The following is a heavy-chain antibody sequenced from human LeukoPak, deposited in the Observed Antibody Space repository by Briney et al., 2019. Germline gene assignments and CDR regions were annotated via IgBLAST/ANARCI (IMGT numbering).Heavy chain of an antibody. CDR3: AREIFGVVISYRNTSY. D-gene: IGHD3-3*01. V-gene: IGHV3-21*01. Sequence: GGSLRLSCAASGFTFSSYSMKWVRQAPGKGLEWVSSISSSSSYIYYADSVKGRFTISRDNAKNSLYLQMNNLRAEDTAVYYCAREIFGVVISYRNTSYWGQGTLVTVSS. CDR2: ISSSSSYI. J-gene: IGHJ4*02. CDR1: GFTFSSYS.